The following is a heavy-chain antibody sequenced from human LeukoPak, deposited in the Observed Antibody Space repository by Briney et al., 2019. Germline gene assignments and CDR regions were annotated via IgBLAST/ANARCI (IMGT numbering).Heavy chain of an antibody. CDR2: INPNSGGT. CDR1: GYTFTGYY. Sequence: ASVKVSCKASGYTFTGYYMHWVRQAPGQGLEWMGWINPNSGGTDYARKFQGRVTMTRDTSISTVYMELTRLRSDGTAVYYCARGGPVVVPATIPNPFDYWGQGTLVTVSS. V-gene: IGHV1-2*02. CDR3: ARGGPVVVPATIPNPFDY. J-gene: IGHJ4*02. D-gene: IGHD2-2*01.